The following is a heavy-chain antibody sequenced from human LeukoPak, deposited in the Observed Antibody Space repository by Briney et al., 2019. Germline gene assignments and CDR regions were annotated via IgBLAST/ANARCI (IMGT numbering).Heavy chain of an antibody. D-gene: IGHD3-22*01. J-gene: IGHJ6*03. CDR3: ARASYYYDSSGYYYADYHYYMDV. V-gene: IGHV3-21*01. Sequence: GGSLRLSCAASGFTFSSYSMNWVRQAPGKGLEWVSSISSSSSYIYYADSVKGRFTISRDNAKNSLYLQMNSLRAEDTAVYYCARASYYYDSSGYYYADYHYYMDVWGKGTTVTVSS. CDR1: GFTFSSYS. CDR2: ISSSSSYI.